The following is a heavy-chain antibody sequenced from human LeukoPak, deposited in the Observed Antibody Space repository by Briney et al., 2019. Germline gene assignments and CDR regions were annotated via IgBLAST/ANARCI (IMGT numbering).Heavy chain of an antibody. CDR3: ARAVRVGASNWFDP. Sequence: SETLSLTCTVSGGSISSYCWNWIRQPPGKGLEWIGYIYYSGSTNYNPSLKSRVTISVDTSKNQFSLKLSSVTAADTAVYYCARAVRVGASNWFDPWGQGTLVTVSS. V-gene: IGHV4-59*01. J-gene: IGHJ5*02. CDR1: GGSISSYC. CDR2: IYYSGST. D-gene: IGHD1-26*01.